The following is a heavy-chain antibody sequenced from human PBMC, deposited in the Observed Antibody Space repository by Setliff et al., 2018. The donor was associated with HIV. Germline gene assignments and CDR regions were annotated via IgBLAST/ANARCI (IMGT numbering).Heavy chain of an antibody. J-gene: IGHJ6*03. D-gene: IGHD2-15*01. CDR1: GGSISSGGYY. CDR3: ARARGGCSGGSCPAHHYYYYMDV. Sequence: SETLSLTCNVSGGSISSGGYYWSWIRQHPGKGLEWIGYIYYSGSTYYNPSLKSLGTISVDTSKNQCTLKLSSVTAADTAVYYCARARGGCSGGSCPAHHYYYYMDVWGKGTTVTVSS. V-gene: IGHV4-31*01. CDR2: IYYSGST.